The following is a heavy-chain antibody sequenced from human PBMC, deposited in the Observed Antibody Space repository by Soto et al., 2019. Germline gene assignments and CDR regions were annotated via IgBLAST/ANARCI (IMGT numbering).Heavy chain of an antibody. CDR2: ISSSGNSI. Sequence: EVQLVESGGGLVKPGGSLRLSCAASGFTFSSYSMTWVRQAPGKGLECVSSISSSGNSIYYADSVKGRFTISRDNAKNSLYLQMNSLGAEDTAVYYCARALSSLIAVPGDWGQGTLVTVSS. D-gene: IGHD6-19*01. V-gene: IGHV3-21*01. CDR1: GFTFSSYS. J-gene: IGHJ4*02. CDR3: ARALSSLIAVPGD.